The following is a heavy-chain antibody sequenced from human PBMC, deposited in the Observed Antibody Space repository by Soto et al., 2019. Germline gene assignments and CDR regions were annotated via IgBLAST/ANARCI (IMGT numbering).Heavy chain of an antibody. CDR1: GYSFAGYW. CDR2: IDPSDSQT. Sequence: GESLKISCKGSGYSFAGYWITWVRQKPGKGLEWMGRIDPSDSQTYYSPSFRGHVAISVTKSITTVFLQWSSLRASDTAMYYCARQIYDSDTGPNFQYYFDSWGQGTPVTVSS. CDR3: ARQIYDSDTGPNFQYYFDS. D-gene: IGHD3-22*01. J-gene: IGHJ4*02. V-gene: IGHV5-10-1*01.